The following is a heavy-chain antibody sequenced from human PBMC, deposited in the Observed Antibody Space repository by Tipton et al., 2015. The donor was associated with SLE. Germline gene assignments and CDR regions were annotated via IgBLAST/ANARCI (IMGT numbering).Heavy chain of an antibody. D-gene: IGHD3-3*01. V-gene: IGHV4-4*02. CDR1: GGSISSSNW. Sequence: TLSLTCAVSGGSISSSNWWSWVRQPPGKGLEWIGEIYHSGSTNYNPSLKSRVTISVDTSKNQFSLKLSSVTAADTAVYYCARDDFWSGREWFDPWGQGTLVTVSS. CDR3: ARDDFWSGREWFDP. J-gene: IGHJ5*02. CDR2: IYHSGST.